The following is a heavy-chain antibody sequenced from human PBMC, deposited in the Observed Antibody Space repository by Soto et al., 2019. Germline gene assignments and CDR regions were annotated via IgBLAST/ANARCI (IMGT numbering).Heavy chain of an antibody. V-gene: IGHV3-30*18. D-gene: IGHD4-17*01. CDR1: GFTFSSYG. Sequence: QVQLVESGGGVVQPGRSLRLSCAASGFTFSSYGMHWVRQAPGKGLEWVAVISYDGSNKYYADSVKGRFTISRDNSKNTLSLQMSSLRAEDTAVYYCAKRTVTTFFYYYGMDVWGQGTTVTVSS. CDR2: ISYDGSNK. J-gene: IGHJ6*02. CDR3: AKRTVTTFFYYYGMDV.